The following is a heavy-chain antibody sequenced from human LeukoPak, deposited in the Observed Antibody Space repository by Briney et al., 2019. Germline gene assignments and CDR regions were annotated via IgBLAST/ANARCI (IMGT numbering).Heavy chain of an antibody. Sequence: GGSLRLSCAASGFTFSSYAMHWVRQAPGKGLEWVAVISYDGSNKYYADSMKGRFTISRDNSKNTLYLQMNSLRAEDTAVYYCARSGYYYDSSGYSRVMDYWGQGTLVTVSS. V-gene: IGHV3-30-3*01. D-gene: IGHD3-22*01. CDR2: ISYDGSNK. CDR3: ARSGYYYDSSGYSRVMDY. J-gene: IGHJ4*02. CDR1: GFTFSSYA.